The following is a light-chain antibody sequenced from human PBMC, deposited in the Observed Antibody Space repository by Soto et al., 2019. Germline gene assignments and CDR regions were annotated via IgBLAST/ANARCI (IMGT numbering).Light chain of an antibody. CDR2: AAS. Sequence: DIQMTQSPSSVYASVGDTVTITCRASQSISSWLAWYQQKPGKAPKLLIYAASTLQSGVPSRFSGSGFGTDFTLTITSLQPEDFATYYCQQANSFPQTFGQGTKVDIK. V-gene: IGKV1-12*01. CDR3: QQANSFPQT. CDR1: QSISSW. J-gene: IGKJ1*01.